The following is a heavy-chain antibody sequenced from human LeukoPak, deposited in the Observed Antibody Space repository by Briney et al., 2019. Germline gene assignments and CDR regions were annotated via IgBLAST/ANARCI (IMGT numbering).Heavy chain of an antibody. Sequence: TGGSLRLSCAASRFTFSNYWMHWVRQAPGKGLVWVSRIYNDGSSTSYADSVKGRFTISRDNAKSTLYLQMNSLRAEDTAVYYCAELGITMTGGVWGKGTTVTISS. CDR2: IYNDGSST. D-gene: IGHD3-10*02. CDR1: RFTFSNYW. CDR3: AELGITMTGGV. V-gene: IGHV3-74*01. J-gene: IGHJ6*04.